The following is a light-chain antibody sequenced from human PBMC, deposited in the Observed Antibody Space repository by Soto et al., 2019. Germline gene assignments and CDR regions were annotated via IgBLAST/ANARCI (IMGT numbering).Light chain of an antibody. CDR3: QQVNVYPST. J-gene: IGKJ4*01. Sequence: TQSPSSLSASVGEKIIITCRASQGISSYLGWYQQKPGKAPNLLIYDASTLHSGVPSRFSGGGSGTDFTLTISSLQPEDFATYYCQQVNVYPSTFGGGTKVEIK. V-gene: IGKV1-9*01. CDR2: DAS. CDR1: QGISSY.